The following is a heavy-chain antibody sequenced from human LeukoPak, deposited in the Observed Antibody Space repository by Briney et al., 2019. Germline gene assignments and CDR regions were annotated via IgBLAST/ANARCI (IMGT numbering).Heavy chain of an antibody. CDR3: AKKIYLGYCSSTSCRNWFDP. CDR1: GFTFSDYY. CDR2: ISSSGSTI. D-gene: IGHD2-2*01. V-gene: IGHV3-11*01. J-gene: IGHJ5*02. Sequence: GGSLRLSCAASGFTFSDYYMSWIRQAPGKGLEWVSYISSSGSTIYYADSVKGRFTISRDNAKNSLYLQMNSLRAEDTAVYYCAKKIYLGYCSSTSCRNWFDPWGQGTLVTVSS.